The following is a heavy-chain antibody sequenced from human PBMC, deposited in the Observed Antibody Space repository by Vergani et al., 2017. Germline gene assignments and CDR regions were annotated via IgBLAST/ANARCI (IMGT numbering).Heavy chain of an antibody. CDR1: GFTFSSYA. CDR2: ISGSGGST. Sequence: EVQLVESGGGLVKPGGSLRLSCAASGFTFSSYAMSWVRQAPGKGLEWVSAISGSGGSTYYADSVKGRFTISRDNAKNSLYLQMNSLRAEDTAVYYCAGGTQWGRIRIQLWVLSWGQGTLVTVSS. D-gene: IGHD5-18*01. V-gene: IGHV3-23*04. J-gene: IGHJ4*02. CDR3: AGGTQWGRIRIQLWVLS.